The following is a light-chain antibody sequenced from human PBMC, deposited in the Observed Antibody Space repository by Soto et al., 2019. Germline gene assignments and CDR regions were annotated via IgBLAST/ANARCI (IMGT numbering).Light chain of an antibody. Sequence: EIVLTQSPGTLSLSPGDRATLSCRTSQSLGSGYLAWYQQKPGQAPRILIYAASTRATGIPDRFSGSGSGTDFSLTISSLEPEDFATYYCQQYNSHYTFGQGTKLEIK. CDR1: QSLGSGY. V-gene: IGKV3-20*01. CDR3: QQYNSHYT. CDR2: AAS. J-gene: IGKJ2*01.